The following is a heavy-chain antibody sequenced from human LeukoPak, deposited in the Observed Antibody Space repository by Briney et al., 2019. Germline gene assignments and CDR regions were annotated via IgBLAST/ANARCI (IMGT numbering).Heavy chain of an antibody. V-gene: IGHV4-34*01. CDR1: GGSFSGYC. J-gene: IGHJ4*02. CDR3: ARGPSERYYESSGYYYFDY. CDR2: INYSGRT. D-gene: IGHD3-22*01. Sequence: PSETLSLTCAVYGGSFSGYCWTWIRQPPGKGPEWIGEINYSGRTNYNPSLKSRVTISVDTSRNQFSLKVSSVTAADTAVYYCARGPSERYYESSGYYYFDYWGQGTLVTVSS.